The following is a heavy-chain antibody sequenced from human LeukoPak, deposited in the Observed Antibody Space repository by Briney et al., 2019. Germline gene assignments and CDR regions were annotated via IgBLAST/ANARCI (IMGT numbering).Heavy chain of an antibody. J-gene: IGHJ3*02. Sequence: GGPLRLPCAASGFPFSSHGMHGLPQARGKGVEGVTDISYDRSNKYYADSGKGRFTISRDNSKNTLYLQMNSLRAEDTAVYYCAKGILWFGELWYAFDIWGQGTMVTVSS. CDR2: ISYDRSNK. V-gene: IGHV3-30*18. CDR3: AKGILWFGELWYAFDI. D-gene: IGHD3-10*01. CDR1: GFPFSSHG.